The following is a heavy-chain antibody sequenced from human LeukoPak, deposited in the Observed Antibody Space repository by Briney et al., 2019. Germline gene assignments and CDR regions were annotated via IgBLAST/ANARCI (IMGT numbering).Heavy chain of an antibody. CDR1: GFTFSGSA. CDR3: ARGPPTGVY. D-gene: IGHD7-27*01. J-gene: IGHJ4*02. V-gene: IGHV3-73*01. CDR2: IRSKANSYAT. Sequence: GGSLRLSCAASGFTFSGSAMHWVRQASGKGLEWVGRIRSKANSYATAYAASVKGRFTISRDDSKNTAYLQMNSLKTEDTAVYYCARGPPTGVYWGQGTLVTVSS.